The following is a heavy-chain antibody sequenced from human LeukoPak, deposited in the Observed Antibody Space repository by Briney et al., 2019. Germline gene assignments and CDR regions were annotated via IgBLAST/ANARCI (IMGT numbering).Heavy chain of an antibody. CDR2: VSAYNGNT. D-gene: IGHD2/OR15-2a*01. V-gene: IGHV1-18*01. J-gene: IGHJ3*02. CDR1: GYTFTTYG. Sequence: EASVKVSCKASGYTFTTYGISWVRQAPGQGLEWMGWVSAYNGNTNYAQKLQGRVTMTTDTSANTAYMELGSLRSDDTAVYYCARCLLTARARDACEIWGQGTMVTVSS. CDR3: ARCLLTARARDACEI.